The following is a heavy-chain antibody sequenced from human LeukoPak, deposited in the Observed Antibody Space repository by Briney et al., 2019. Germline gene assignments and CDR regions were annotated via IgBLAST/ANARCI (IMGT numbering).Heavy chain of an antibody. CDR1: GYTFTGYY. Sequence: ASVKVSCKASGYTFTGYYMHWVRQAPGQGLEWMGWINPNSGGTNYAQKFQGRVTMTRDTSISTAYMELSRLRSDDTAVYYCARGGSSGYPYYYYYMDVWGKGTTATISS. J-gene: IGHJ6*03. V-gene: IGHV1-2*02. CDR3: ARGGSSGYPYYYYYMDV. D-gene: IGHD3-22*01. CDR2: INPNSGGT.